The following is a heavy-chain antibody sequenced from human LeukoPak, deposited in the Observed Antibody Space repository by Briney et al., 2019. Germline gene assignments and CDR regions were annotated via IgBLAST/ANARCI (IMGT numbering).Heavy chain of an antibody. Sequence: PSETLSLTCTVSGGSISSSSYYWGWIRQPPGKGLEWIGSIYYSGSTYYNPSLKSRVTISVDTSKNQFPLKLSSVTAADTAVYYCARGFKLWPLPGLFDYWGQGTLVTVSS. CDR3: ARGFKLWPLPGLFDY. J-gene: IGHJ4*02. CDR1: GGSISSSSYY. D-gene: IGHD3-10*01. CDR2: IYYSGST. V-gene: IGHV4-39*06.